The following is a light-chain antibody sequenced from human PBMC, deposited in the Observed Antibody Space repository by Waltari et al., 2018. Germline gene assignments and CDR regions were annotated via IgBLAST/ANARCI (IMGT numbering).Light chain of an antibody. Sequence: DIVMTQSPDSLAVSLGERATINCKSSQSVLYSSNNKNYLAWYQQKPGQPPKLLIYWAYTRESGVPDRFSGSGSGTDFTLTISIVQAEDVAVYYCQQYYRILPFAFGPGTKVDIK. CDR3: QQYYRILPFA. V-gene: IGKV4-1*01. CDR2: WAY. CDR1: QSVLYSSNNKNY. J-gene: IGKJ3*01.